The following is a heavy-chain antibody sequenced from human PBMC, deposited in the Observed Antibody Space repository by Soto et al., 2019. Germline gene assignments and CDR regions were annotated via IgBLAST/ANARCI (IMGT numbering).Heavy chain of an antibody. CDR3: ARQGGYSGYDLGY. CDR2: IYYSGST. J-gene: IGHJ4*02. CDR1: GGSISSSSYY. D-gene: IGHD5-12*01. Sequence: QLQLQESGPGLVKPSETLSLTCTVSGGSISSSSYYWGWIRQPPGKGLEWIGSIYYSGSTYYNPSLKSRVTISVDMSKNKFSLKLSSVTAADTAVYYCARQGGYSGYDLGYWGQGTMVTVSS. V-gene: IGHV4-39*01.